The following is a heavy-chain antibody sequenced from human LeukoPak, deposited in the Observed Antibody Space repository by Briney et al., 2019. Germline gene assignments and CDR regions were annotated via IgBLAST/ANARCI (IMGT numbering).Heavy chain of an antibody. CDR1: GFSFSTYG. D-gene: IGHD3-16*01. J-gene: IGHJ4*02. CDR3: AGDTPPGGEYYFEY. Sequence: GGSLRLSCAASGFSFSTYGMHWVRQAPDTGLEWLALIWHDGSKEYYADPVKGRFTISRDNSKNTLYLEMNSLRADNTAMYYCAGDTPPGGEYYFEYWGQGALVTVSS. V-gene: IGHV3-33*01. CDR2: IWHDGSKE.